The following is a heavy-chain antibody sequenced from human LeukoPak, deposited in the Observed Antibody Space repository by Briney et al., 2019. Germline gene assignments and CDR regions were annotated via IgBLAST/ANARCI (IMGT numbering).Heavy chain of an antibody. Sequence: GASVKVSCKASGDTFSTFGIAWVRQAPGQGLEWMGWISGYNGNTNYAQKFQGRVTMTTDTTTTTAYMELRSLRSDDTAVYYCARDGYFDYWGQGTLVTVSS. CDR1: GDTFSTFG. J-gene: IGHJ4*02. CDR2: ISGYNGNT. V-gene: IGHV1-18*01. CDR3: ARDGYFDY.